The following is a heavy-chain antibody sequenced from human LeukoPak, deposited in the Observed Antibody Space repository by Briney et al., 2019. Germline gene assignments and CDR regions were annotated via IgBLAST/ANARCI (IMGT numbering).Heavy chain of an antibody. D-gene: IGHD2-2*01. CDR3: ARGLRSRYCSSTSCRYYYYYYDMDV. CDR2: MNPNSGNT. J-gene: IGHJ6*03. V-gene: IGHV1-8*01. CDR1: GYTFTSYD. Sequence: ASVKVSCKASGYTFTSYDINWVRQATGQGLEWMGWMNPNSGNTGYAQKFQGRVTMTRNTSISTAYMELSSLRSEDTAVYYCARGLRSRYCSSTSCRYYYYYYDMDVWGKGTTVTVSS.